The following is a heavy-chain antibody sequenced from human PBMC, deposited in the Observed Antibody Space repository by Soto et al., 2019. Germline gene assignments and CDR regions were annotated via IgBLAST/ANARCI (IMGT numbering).Heavy chain of an antibody. CDR1: GGSFSGCY. CDR2: INHSGST. Sequence: SETLSLTCAVYGGSFSGCYWSWIRQPPGKGLEWIGEINHSGSTNYNPSLKSRVTISVDTSKDQFSLKLSSVTAADTAVYYCARDWVILTGYYYYYYYGMDVWGQGTTVTVSS. D-gene: IGHD3-9*01. V-gene: IGHV4-34*01. CDR3: ARDWVILTGYYYYYYYGMDV. J-gene: IGHJ6*02.